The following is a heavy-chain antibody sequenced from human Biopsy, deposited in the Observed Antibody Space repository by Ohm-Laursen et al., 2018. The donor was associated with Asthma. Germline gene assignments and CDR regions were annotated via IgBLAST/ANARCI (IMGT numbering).Heavy chain of an antibody. Sequence: SLSLSCLAFGFSLSNFVIHWVRQAPGKRLDWVGVISKDTSTQDYADSVKGRFTMARDNSKNTLDLQMNSLREEDTAVYYCVRDGTDDAFDIWGQGTVVSVSS. CDR1: GFSLSNFV. CDR2: ISKDTSTQ. J-gene: IGHJ3*02. CDR3: VRDGTDDAFDI. V-gene: IGHV3-30*03. D-gene: IGHD1-1*01.